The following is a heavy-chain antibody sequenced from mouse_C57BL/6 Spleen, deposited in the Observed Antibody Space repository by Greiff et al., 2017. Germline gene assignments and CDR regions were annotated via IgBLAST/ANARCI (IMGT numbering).Heavy chain of an antibody. CDR3: ARGYDYEGAMDY. V-gene: IGHV5-6*01. D-gene: IGHD2-4*01. CDR1: GFTFSSYG. J-gene: IGHJ4*01. Sequence: EVQVVESGGDLVKPGGSLKLSCAASGFTFSSYGMSWVRQTPDKRLEWVATISSGGSYTYYPDSVKGRFTISRDNAKNTLYLQMSSLKSEDTAMNYCARGYDYEGAMDYWGQGTSGTVSS. CDR2: ISSGGSYT.